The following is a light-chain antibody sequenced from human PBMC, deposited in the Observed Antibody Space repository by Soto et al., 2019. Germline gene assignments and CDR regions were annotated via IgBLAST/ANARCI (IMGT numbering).Light chain of an antibody. CDR3: CSYAGSRV. Sequence: QSVLTQPASVSGSPGQSITISCTGTSSDVGSYNLVSWYQQHPGKAPKLMIYEGSKRPSGVSNRFSGSKSGNTASLTISGLQAEDEADYDCCSYAGSRVFGGGTKLTVL. V-gene: IGLV2-23*01. CDR2: EGS. J-gene: IGLJ3*02. CDR1: SSDVGSYNL.